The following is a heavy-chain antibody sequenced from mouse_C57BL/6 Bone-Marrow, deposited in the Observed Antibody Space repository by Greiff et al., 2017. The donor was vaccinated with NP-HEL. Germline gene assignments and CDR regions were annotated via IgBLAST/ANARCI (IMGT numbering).Heavy chain of an antibody. V-gene: IGHV1-39*01. CDR1: GYSFTDYN. Sequence: EVKLMESGPELVKPGASVKISCKASGYSFTDYNMNWVKQSNGKSLEWIGVINPNYGTTSYNQKFKGKATLTVDQSSSTAYMQLNSLTSEDSAVYYCATLRYYGSSYWYFDVWGTGTTVTVSS. J-gene: IGHJ1*03. D-gene: IGHD1-1*01. CDR2: INPNYGTT. CDR3: ATLRYYGSSYWYFDV.